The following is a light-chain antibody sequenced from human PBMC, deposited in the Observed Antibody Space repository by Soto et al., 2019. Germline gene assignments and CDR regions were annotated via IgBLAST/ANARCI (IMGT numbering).Light chain of an antibody. CDR3: QQYNNWPPQIT. CDR1: QSVTSSY. V-gene: IGKV3-15*01. CDR2: GAS. J-gene: IGKJ5*01. Sequence: EIVLTQSPGTLSLSPGARATLSCRARQSVTSSYLAWSQQNPGQAPRLLIYGASTRATGIPARFSGSGSGTEFTLTISSLQSEDFAVYYCQQYNNWPPQITFGQGTRLEIK.